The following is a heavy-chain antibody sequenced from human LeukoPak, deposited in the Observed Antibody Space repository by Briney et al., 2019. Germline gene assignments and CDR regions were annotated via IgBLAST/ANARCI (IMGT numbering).Heavy chain of an antibody. J-gene: IGHJ3*02. Sequence: SQTLSLTCTVSGGSISSGDYYWSWLRQPPGKGLEWIGYIYYSGSTYYNPSLKSRVTISVDTSKNQFSLKLSSVTAADTAVYYCARINWNDAFDIWGQGTMVTVSS. CDR1: GGSISSGDYY. CDR2: IYYSGST. CDR3: ARINWNDAFDI. V-gene: IGHV4-30-4*08. D-gene: IGHD1-20*01.